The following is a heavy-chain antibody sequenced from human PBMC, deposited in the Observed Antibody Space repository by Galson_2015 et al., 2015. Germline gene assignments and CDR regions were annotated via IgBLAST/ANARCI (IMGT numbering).Heavy chain of an antibody. CDR1: GFTFSSYG. J-gene: IGHJ4*02. Sequence: SLRLSCAASGFTFSSYGMHRVRQAPGKGLEWVAVISYDGSNKYYADSVKGRFTISRDNSKNTLYLQMNSLRAEDTAVYYCAKDRLPRGSLAGDWGQGTLVTVSS. CDR2: ISYDGSNK. V-gene: IGHV3-30*18. D-gene: IGHD3-10*01. CDR3: AKDRLPRGSLAGD.